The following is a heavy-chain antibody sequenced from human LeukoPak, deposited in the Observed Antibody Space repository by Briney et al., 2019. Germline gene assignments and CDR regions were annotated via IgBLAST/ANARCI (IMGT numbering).Heavy chain of an antibody. CDR1: GFSFSSYA. D-gene: IGHD2/OR15-2a*01. V-gene: IGHV3-23*01. CDR3: ATGGISFGF. Sequence: GGSLRLSCAASGFSFSSYAMSWVRQAPGKGLEWVSTISGSGGSTHYADSVKGRFTISRDNAKNSLYLQMNSLRAEDTAVYYCATGGISFGFWGQGTMVTVSS. J-gene: IGHJ3*01. CDR2: ISGSGGST.